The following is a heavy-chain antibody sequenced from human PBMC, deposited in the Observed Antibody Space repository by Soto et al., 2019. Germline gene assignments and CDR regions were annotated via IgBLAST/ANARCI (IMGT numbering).Heavy chain of an antibody. CDR3: ANSRVATIGWHYFDY. V-gene: IGHV3-23*01. CDR1: GFTFSSYA. D-gene: IGHD5-12*01. J-gene: IGHJ4*02. CDR2: ISGSGGST. Sequence: EVQLLESGGGLVQPGGSLRLSCAASGFTFSSYAMSWVRQAPGKGLEWVSAISGSGGSTYYADSVKGRFTISRDNSKNTLYLQMNSLRAEDTAVYYCANSRVATIGWHYFDYWGQGTLVTVSS.